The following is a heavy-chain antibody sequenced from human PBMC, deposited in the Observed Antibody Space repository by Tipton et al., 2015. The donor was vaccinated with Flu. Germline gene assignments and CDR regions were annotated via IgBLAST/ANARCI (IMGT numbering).Heavy chain of an antibody. CDR2: IYHSGTT. CDR1: GYSISSGYY. V-gene: IGHV4-38-2*02. Sequence: TLSLTCAVSGYSISSGYYWGWIRQPPGKGLEWIGSIYHSGTTYYNPSLKSRVTISVGTSKNQFSLKLTSVTAADTAVYYCARDRWEYSRGFDSWSQGALVTVSP. CDR3: ARDRWEYSRGFDS. D-gene: IGHD6-13*01. J-gene: IGHJ4*02.